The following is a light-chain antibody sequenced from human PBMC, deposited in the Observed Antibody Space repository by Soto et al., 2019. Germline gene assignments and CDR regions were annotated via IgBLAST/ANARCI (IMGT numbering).Light chain of an antibody. CDR2: GAS. CDR1: QGIRND. CDR3: LQDNNYPIT. V-gene: IGKV1-6*01. Sequence: AIEMTQSPSSLSASVGDRVTITCRASQGIRNDLGWYQQKPGKAPKLLIYGASRLQSGVPSRFGGSGSGPDFTLTISSLQPEDFATYYCLQDNNYPITFGQGTRLEIK. J-gene: IGKJ5*01.